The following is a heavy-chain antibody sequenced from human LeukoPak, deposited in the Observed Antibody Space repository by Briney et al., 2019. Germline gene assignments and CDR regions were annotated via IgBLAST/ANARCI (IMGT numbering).Heavy chain of an antibody. V-gene: IGHV1-69*13. CDR2: IIPIFGTA. Sequence: ASVKVSCKASGGTFSSYAISWVRQAPGQGLEWMGGIIPIFGTANYAQKFQGRVTITADEPTSTAYMELSSLRSEDTAVYYCARPRGPLTIPPTNWFDPWGQGTLVTVSS. J-gene: IGHJ5*02. D-gene: IGHD3-3*01. CDR1: GGTFSSYA. CDR3: ARPRGPLTIPPTNWFDP.